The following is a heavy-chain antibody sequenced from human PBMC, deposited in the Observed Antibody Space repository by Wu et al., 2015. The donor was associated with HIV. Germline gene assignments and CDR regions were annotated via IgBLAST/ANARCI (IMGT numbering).Heavy chain of an antibody. CDR1: GYTFTSYD. Sequence: QVQLVQSGPEVKKPGASVKVSCKASGYTFTSYDINWVRQATGQRLEWMGWMNPNTGNTGYAREFQGRVAMTWDTSISTAYMELSSLRSEDTAVYYCARSPGITAGIDYVGPGNAGHRLL. CDR3: ARSPGITAGIDY. CDR2: MNPNTGNT. J-gene: IGHJ4*02. V-gene: IGHV1-8*01. D-gene: IGHD6-13*01.